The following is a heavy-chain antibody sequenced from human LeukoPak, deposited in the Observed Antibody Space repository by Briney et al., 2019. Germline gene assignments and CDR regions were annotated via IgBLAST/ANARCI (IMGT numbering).Heavy chain of an antibody. J-gene: IGHJ3*02. V-gene: IGHV4-39*07. CDR3: AREVFAAVAGDAFDI. D-gene: IGHD6-19*01. CDR1: GGSISSSSYY. Sequence: PSETLSLTCTVSGGSISSSSYYWGWIRQPPGKGLEWIGSIYYSGSTYYNPSLKSRVTISVDTSKNQFSLKLSSVTAADTAVYYCAREVFAAVAGDAFDIWGQGTMVTVSS. CDR2: IYYSGST.